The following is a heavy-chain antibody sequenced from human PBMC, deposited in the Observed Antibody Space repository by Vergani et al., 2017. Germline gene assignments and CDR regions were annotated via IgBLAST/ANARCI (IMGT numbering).Heavy chain of an antibody. V-gene: IGHV1-24*01. Sequence: QVQLVQSGAEVKQPGASVKVSCKVSGYTLTELSMHWVRQAPGKGLEWMGGFDPEDGETIYAQKFHGRGTMTEDTSTDTAYLEQRSLRSAETAVYYCAADSGIVGARGFFDYWGQGTLVTVSS. CDR1: GYTLTELS. J-gene: IGHJ4*02. D-gene: IGHD1-26*01. CDR3: AADSGIVGARGFFDY. CDR2: FDPEDGET.